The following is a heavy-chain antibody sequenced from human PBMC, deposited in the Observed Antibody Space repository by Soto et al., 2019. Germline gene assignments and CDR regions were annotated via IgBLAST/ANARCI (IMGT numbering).Heavy chain of an antibody. CDR3: ARDRYCSGGSCYSTYYYYYYGMDV. CDR1: GYTFTSYY. V-gene: IGHV1-46*01. CDR2: INPSGGST. J-gene: IGHJ6*02. Sequence: GASVKVSCKASGYTFTSYYMHWVRQAPGQGLEWMGIINPSGGSTSYAQKFQGRVTMTRDTSTSTVYMELSSLRSEDTAVYYCARDRYCSGGSCYSTYYYYYYGMDVWGQGTTVTVSS. D-gene: IGHD2-15*01.